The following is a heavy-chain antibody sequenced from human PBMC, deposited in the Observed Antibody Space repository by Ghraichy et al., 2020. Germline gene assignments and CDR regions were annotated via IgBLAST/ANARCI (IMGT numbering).Heavy chain of an antibody. Sequence: SGPTLVKPTETLTLTCTVSGFSLSNARMGVSWIRQPPGKALEWLAHIFSNDGKSYSTSLKSRLTISKDTSKSQVVLTMTNMDPVDTATYYCARIMYYSDSSGSYYSTPDYWGQGTLVTVSS. J-gene: IGHJ4*02. CDR1: GFSLSNARMG. CDR3: ARIMYYSDSSGSYYSTPDY. CDR2: IFSNDGK. D-gene: IGHD3-22*01. V-gene: IGHV2-26*01.